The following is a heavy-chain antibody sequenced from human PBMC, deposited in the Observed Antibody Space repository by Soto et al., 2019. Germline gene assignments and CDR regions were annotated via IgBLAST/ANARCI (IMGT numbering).Heavy chain of an antibody. CDR1: GYTFTSYG. Sequence: QVQLVQSGAEVKKPGASVKVSCKASGYTFTSYGISWVRQAPGQGLEWMGWISAYNGNTNYAQKLQGRVTMTTDTSTSTAYMELRSLRSDDTAVYYGARHIIQLERHEGNDIWGQGTMVTVSS. J-gene: IGHJ3*02. CDR2: ISAYNGNT. D-gene: IGHD1-1*01. V-gene: IGHV1-18*01. CDR3: ARHIIQLERHEGNDI.